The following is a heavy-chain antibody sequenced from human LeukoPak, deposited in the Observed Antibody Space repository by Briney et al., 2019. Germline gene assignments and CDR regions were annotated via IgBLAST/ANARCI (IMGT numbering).Heavy chain of an antibody. V-gene: IGHV4-34*01. CDR2: INHSGST. CDR1: GGSFSGYY. Sequence: SETLSLTCAVYGGSFSGYYWSWIRQPPGKGLEWIGEINHSGSTNYNPSLKSRVTISVDTSKNQFSLKLSSVTAADTAVYYCARHPFGAPFDYWGQGILVTVSS. CDR3: ARHPFGAPFDY. D-gene: IGHD3-10*01. J-gene: IGHJ4*02.